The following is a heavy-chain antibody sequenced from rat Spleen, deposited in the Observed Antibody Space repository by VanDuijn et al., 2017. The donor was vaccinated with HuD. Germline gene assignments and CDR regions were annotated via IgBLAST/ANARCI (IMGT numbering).Heavy chain of an antibody. D-gene: IGHD1-9*01. J-gene: IGHJ2*01. Sequence: EVQLVESGGGLVQPGRSLKLSCAASGFTFRGYAMAWVRQAPKKGLDWVATIIYDGSRTFYRDSVKGRFTISRENAKSTLYLQTDSLRSEDTATYYCARRHYGYTDYFDYWGQGVMVTVSS. CDR1: GFTFRGYA. CDR3: ARRHYGYTDYFDY. V-gene: IGHV5-17*01. CDR2: IIYDGSRT.